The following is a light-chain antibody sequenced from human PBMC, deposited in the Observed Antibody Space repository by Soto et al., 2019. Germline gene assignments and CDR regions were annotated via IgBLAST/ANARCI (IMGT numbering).Light chain of an antibody. J-gene: IGKJ1*01. CDR1: QAVSAW. CDR2: KEI. V-gene: IGKV1-5*03. CDR3: QHPFNSPPWT. Sequence: DIHMTQSPSTLSGSVGERVTITCRASQAVSAWLAWYQQKPGKAPQLLIYKEITLKSGVPPRCSGSGSGADFTLTISSLQSEDFAGYFCQHPFNSPPWTFGQGTKVDIK.